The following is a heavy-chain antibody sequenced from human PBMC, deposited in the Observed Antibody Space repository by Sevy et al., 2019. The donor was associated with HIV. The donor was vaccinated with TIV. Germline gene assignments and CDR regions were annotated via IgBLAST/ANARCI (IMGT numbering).Heavy chain of an antibody. CDR2: IRSKTYGGTT. CDR3: TRVRGTLSPYYYYGMDV. Sequence: GGSLRLSCTASGFTFGDYAMSWCRQAPGKGLEWVGFIRSKTYGGTTEDAASAKGTFTISRDDSKSIAYLQMNSLKTEDTAVYYCTRVRGTLSPYYYYGMDVWGQGTTVTVSS. D-gene: IGHD3-16*01. CDR1: GFTFGDYA. J-gene: IGHJ6*02. V-gene: IGHV3-49*03.